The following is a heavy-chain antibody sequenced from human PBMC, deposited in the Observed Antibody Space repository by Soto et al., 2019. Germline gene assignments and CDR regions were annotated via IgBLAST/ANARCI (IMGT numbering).Heavy chain of an antibody. CDR1: GGTFSSYS. V-gene: IGHV1-3*01. J-gene: IGHJ5*02. D-gene: IGHD6-13*01. CDR2: INAGNGNT. Sequence: ASVKFSCKASGGTFSSYSMHWVRQAPGQRLEWMGWINAGNGNTHYSQKFQGRITITTDASASTVYMELSSLRSEDTAVYYCARMQVPAVGMVVWFDPWGQGTLVTVSS. CDR3: ARMQVPAVGMVVWFDP.